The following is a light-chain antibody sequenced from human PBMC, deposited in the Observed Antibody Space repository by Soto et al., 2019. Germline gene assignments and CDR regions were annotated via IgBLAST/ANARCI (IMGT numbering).Light chain of an antibody. V-gene: IGKV3-15*01. Sequence: EIVMTQSPATLSVSPWERATLSCRASQSLSSNLAWYQQKPGQAPRLLIYGASTRATGIPARFSGSGSGTDFTLEISRVETDDVGIYYCMQSTQLPPTFGQGTRLEIK. CDR1: QSLSSN. CDR2: GAS. CDR3: MQSTQLPPT. J-gene: IGKJ5*01.